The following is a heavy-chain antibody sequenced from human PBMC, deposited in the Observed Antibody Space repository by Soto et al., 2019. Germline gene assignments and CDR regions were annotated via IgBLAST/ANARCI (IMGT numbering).Heavy chain of an antibody. CDR1: GYSFTSYW. J-gene: IGHJ4*02. D-gene: IGHD1-7*01. CDR2: IYPGDSDT. V-gene: IGHV5-51*01. CDR3: ARQGAPNWNYVDYYFEY. Sequence: PGESLKISCKGSGYSFTSYWIGWVRQMPGKGLEWMGIIYPGDSDTRYSPSFQGQVTISADKSISTAYLQWSSLKASDTAMYYCARQGAPNWNYVDYYFEYWGQGTLVTVAS.